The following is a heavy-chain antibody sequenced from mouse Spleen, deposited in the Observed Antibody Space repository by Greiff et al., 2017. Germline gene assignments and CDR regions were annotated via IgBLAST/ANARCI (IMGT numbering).Heavy chain of an antibody. CDR1: GFTFSDYG. Sequence: EVKLMESGGGLVKPGGSLKLSCAASGFTFSDYGMHWVRQAPEKGLEWVAYISSGSSTIYYADTVKGRFTISRDNAKNTLFLQMTSLRSEDTAMYYCARVYYYGSSYLYFDYWGQGTTLTVSS. D-gene: IGHD1-1*01. V-gene: IGHV5-17*01. J-gene: IGHJ2*01. CDR2: ISSGSSTI. CDR3: ARVYYYGSSYLYFDY.